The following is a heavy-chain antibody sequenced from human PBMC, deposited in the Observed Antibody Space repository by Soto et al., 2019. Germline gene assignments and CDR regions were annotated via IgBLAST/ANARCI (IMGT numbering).Heavy chain of an antibody. Sequence: QVQLVQSGAEVKKPGASVKVSCKASGYTFTSYGISWVRQAPGQGLEWMGWMSAYNGNTNYAQKLQGRVTMTRDTSTSTAYMDLRSLRSDVTAVYYCARDAPTIAAQDDYWGQGTLVTVSS. CDR2: MSAYNGNT. D-gene: IGHD6-13*01. CDR1: GYTFTSYG. J-gene: IGHJ4*02. CDR3: ARDAPTIAAQDDY. V-gene: IGHV1-18*01.